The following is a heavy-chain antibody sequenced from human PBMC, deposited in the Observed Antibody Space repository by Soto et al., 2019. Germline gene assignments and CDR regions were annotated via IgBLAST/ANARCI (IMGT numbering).Heavy chain of an antibody. CDR2: ISHSGST. V-gene: IGHV4-30-2*01. Sequence: QLQLQESGSGLVNPSQTLSLPCAVSGGSISSGHYSWSWIRQPPGKGLGWLGYISHSGSTYYDPSLKSRATISGDRSKNQFSLKLSCVTAAETAVYCCARAPGPWGQGTLVTVSS. CDR3: ARAPGP. CDR1: GGSISSGHYS. J-gene: IGHJ5*02.